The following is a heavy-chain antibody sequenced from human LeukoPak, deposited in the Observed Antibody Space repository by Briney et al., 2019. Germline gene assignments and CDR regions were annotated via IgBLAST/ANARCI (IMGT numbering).Heavy chain of an antibody. CDR3: ARGNCGGDCYPYYYYYYMDV. CDR1: GGTFSSYA. CDR2: IIPIFGTA. J-gene: IGHJ6*03. Sequence: SVKVSCKASGGTFSSYAISCVRQAPGQGLEWMGGIIPIFGTANYAQKFQGRVTITTDESTSTAYMELSSLRSEDTAVYYCARGNCGGDCYPYYYYYYMDVWGKGTTVTASS. D-gene: IGHD2-21*02. V-gene: IGHV1-69*05.